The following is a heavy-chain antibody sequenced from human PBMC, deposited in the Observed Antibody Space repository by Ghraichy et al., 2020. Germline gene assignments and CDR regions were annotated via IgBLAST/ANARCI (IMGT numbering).Heavy chain of an antibody. V-gene: IGHV4-38-2*01. D-gene: IGHD3-10*01. J-gene: IGHJ6*02. Sequence: SQTLSLTCAVSGYSISSGYYWGWIRQPPGKGLEWIGSIYHSGSTYYNPSLKSRVTISVDTSKNQFSLKLSSVTAADTAVYYCARVATMVRGVILYYGMDVWGQGTTVTVSS. CDR2: IYHSGST. CDR1: GYSISSGYY. CDR3: ARVATMVRGVILYYGMDV.